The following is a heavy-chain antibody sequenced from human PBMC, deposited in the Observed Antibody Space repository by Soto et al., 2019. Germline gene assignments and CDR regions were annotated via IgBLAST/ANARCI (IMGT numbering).Heavy chain of an antibody. V-gene: IGHV4-59*01. CDR3: ARDVYDFWSGYYRDYYYYYMDV. D-gene: IGHD3-3*01. CDR2: IYYSGST. Sequence: SETLSLTCTVSGGSISSYYWSWIRQPPGKGLEWIGYIYYSGSTNYNPSLKSRVTISVDTSKNQFSLKLSSVTAADTAVYYCARDVYDFWSGYYRDYYYYYMDVWGKGTTVTVSS. CDR1: GGSISSYY. J-gene: IGHJ6*03.